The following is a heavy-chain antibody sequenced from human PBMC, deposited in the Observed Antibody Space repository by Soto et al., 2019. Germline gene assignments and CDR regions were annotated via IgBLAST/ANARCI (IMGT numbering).Heavy chain of an antibody. CDR3: AKDVGANSYYYYGLDV. D-gene: IGHD1-26*01. CDR1: GFTFSSYG. CDR2: ISYDGSNK. V-gene: IGHV3-30*18. Sequence: GGSLRLSCAASGFTFSSYGMHWVRQAPGKGLEWVAVISYDGSNKYYADSVKGRFTISRDNSKNTLYLQMNSLRAEDTAVYYCAKDVGANSYYYYGLDVWGQGTTVTVS. J-gene: IGHJ6*02.